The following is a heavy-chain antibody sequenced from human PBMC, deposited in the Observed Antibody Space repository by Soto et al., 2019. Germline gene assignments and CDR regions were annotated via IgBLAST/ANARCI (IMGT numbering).Heavy chain of an antibody. Sequence: QVQLVQSGAEVKKPGSSVKVSCKASGGTFSSYAISWVRQAPGQGLEWMGGIIPIFGTANYAQKFQGRVTITADESTSTAYMELSSLRSEDTAVYYCATAPSIAVAGTQGFDYWGQGILVTVSS. CDR3: ATAPSIAVAGTQGFDY. CDR1: GGTFSSYA. V-gene: IGHV1-69*01. D-gene: IGHD6-19*01. CDR2: IIPIFGTA. J-gene: IGHJ4*02.